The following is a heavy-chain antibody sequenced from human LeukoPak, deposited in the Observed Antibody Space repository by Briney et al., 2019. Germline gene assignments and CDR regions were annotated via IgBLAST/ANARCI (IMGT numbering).Heavy chain of an antibody. CDR3: ARDHHGYSYENWFDP. CDR2: MNPNSGNT. Sequence: ASVKVSCKASGYTFTSYDINWVRQATGQGLEWMGWMNPNSGNTGYAQKFQGRVTMTRNTSISTAYMELSSLRSEDTAVYYCARDHHGYSYENWFDPWGQGTLVTVSS. CDR1: GYTFTSYD. D-gene: IGHD5-18*01. J-gene: IGHJ5*02. V-gene: IGHV1-8*01.